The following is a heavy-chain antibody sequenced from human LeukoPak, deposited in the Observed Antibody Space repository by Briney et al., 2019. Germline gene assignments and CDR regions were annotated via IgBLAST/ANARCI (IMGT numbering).Heavy chain of an antibody. D-gene: IGHD2-21*01. CDR1: GFTFSSYA. J-gene: IGHJ3*02. Sequence: PGGSLRLSCVTSGFTFSSYAMTWVRQPPGKGLEWVAAISASGDKTYYADSVKGRFTISRDNSKNTLYLQMNSLRAEDTAVYYCAKSPVVIAPDAFDIWGQGTMVTVSS. V-gene: IGHV3-23*01. CDR2: ISASGDKT. CDR3: AKSPVVIAPDAFDI.